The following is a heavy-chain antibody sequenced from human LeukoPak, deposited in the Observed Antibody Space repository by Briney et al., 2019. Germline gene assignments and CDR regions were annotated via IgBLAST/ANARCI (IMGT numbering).Heavy chain of an antibody. J-gene: IGHJ6*02. CDR2: IIPILGIA. V-gene: IGHV1-69*04. Sequence: ASVKVSCKASGGTFSSYAISWVRQAPGQGLEWMGRIIPILGIANYAQKFRGRVTITADKSTSTAYMELSSLRSEDTAVYYCARVGTTPNYYYYGMDVWGQGTTVTVSS. CDR3: ARVGTTPNYYYYGMDV. D-gene: IGHD1-14*01. CDR1: GGTFSSYA.